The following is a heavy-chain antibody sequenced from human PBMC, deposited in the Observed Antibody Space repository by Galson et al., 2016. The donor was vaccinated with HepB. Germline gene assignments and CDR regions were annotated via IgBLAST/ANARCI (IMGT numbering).Heavy chain of an antibody. D-gene: IGHD5-12*01. Sequence: SETLSLTCAVSGGSICSSDWWTWVRQPPGQGLEWIGQIFHSGTVNYTPSLASRVTISVDTANNHFSLRLTSVTAADTALYYCARQYRGGPSDSWGQGTLVIVSS. CDR3: ARQYRGGPSDS. CDR1: GGSICSSDW. V-gene: IGHV4-4*02. CDR2: IFHSGTV. J-gene: IGHJ4*02.